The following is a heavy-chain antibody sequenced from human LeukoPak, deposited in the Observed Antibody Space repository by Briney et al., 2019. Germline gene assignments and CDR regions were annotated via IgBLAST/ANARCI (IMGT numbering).Heavy chain of an antibody. D-gene: IGHD6-13*01. CDR2: IYYSGST. Sequence: SETLSLTCTVSGGSISSGGYYWSWIRQHPGKGLEWIGYIYYSGSTYYNPSLKSRVTISVDTSKNQFSLKLSSVTAADTAVCYCARGGMRTPSDYWGQGTLVTVSS. CDR1: GGSISSGGYY. V-gene: IGHV4-31*03. CDR3: ARGGMRTPSDY. J-gene: IGHJ4*02.